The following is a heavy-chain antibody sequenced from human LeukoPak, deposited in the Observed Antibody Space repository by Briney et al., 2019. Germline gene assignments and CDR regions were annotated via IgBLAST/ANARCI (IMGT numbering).Heavy chain of an antibody. D-gene: IGHD3-22*01. CDR2: IYYSATT. J-gene: IGHJ5*02. Sequence: SETLSLTCIVSGDSISSSSDYWGWIRQPPGKGLEWIGSIYYSATTYYNPSLKSRVSISVDTSKNQFSLKLSSVSAADTAVYYCARSSGYLFDPWGQGTLVTVSS. V-gene: IGHV4-39*01. CDR3: ARSSGYLFDP. CDR1: GDSISSSSDY.